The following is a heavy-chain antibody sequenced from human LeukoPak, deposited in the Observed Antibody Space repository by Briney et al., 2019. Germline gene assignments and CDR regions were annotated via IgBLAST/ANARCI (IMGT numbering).Heavy chain of an antibody. CDR2: IYYSGST. CDR1: DGSISSYY. Sequence: PSETLSLTCTVSDGSISSYYWSWIRQPPGKGLEWIGYIYYSGSTNYNPSLKSRVTISVDTSKNQFSLKLSSVTAADTAVYYCARRTASYCSSTSCLNWFDPWGQGTLVTVSS. D-gene: IGHD2-2*01. J-gene: IGHJ5*02. CDR3: ARRTASYCSSTSCLNWFDP. V-gene: IGHV4-59*01.